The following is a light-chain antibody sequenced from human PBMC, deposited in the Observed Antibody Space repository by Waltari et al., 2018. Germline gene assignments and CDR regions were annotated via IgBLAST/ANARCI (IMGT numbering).Light chain of an antibody. V-gene: IGKV3-20*01. CDR2: DAS. CDR1: ESVRRA. CDR3: QHYRSLPVT. Sequence: EIVLTQSPGTLSLSPGESATLSCRASESVRRALAWYQKRPGQAPRLLIYDASARATGIPDRFSGSGSGTDFSLTISRLEPEDFALYYCQHYRSLPVTFGQGTKVEIK. J-gene: IGKJ1*01.